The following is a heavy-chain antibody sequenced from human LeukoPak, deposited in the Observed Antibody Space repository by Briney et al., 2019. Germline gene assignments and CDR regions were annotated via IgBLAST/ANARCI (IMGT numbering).Heavy chain of an antibody. Sequence: PSETLSLTCAVYGGSFSGYYWGWIRQPPGKGLEWIGSIYYSGSTYYNPSLKSRVTISVDTSKNQFSLKLSSVTAADTAVYYCARHERSMGLEWLSTTHTFDYWGQGTLVTVSS. CDR2: IYYSGST. CDR1: GGSFSGYY. V-gene: IGHV4-39*01. D-gene: IGHD3-3*01. CDR3: ARHERSMGLEWLSTTHTFDY. J-gene: IGHJ4*02.